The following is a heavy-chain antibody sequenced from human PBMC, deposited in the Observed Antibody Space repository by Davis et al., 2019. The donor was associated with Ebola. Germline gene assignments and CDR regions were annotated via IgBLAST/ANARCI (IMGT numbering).Heavy chain of an antibody. V-gene: IGHV1-18*04. Sequence: ASVKVSCKAFGYTFTNYYVHWVRQAPGQGLEWMGWISAYNGNTNYAQKLQGRVTMTTDTSTSTAYMELRSLRSDDTAVYYCARWSGSYYYYGMDVWGQGTTVTVSS. CDR1: GYTFTNYY. CDR2: ISAYNGNT. CDR3: ARWSGSYYYYGMDV. J-gene: IGHJ6*02.